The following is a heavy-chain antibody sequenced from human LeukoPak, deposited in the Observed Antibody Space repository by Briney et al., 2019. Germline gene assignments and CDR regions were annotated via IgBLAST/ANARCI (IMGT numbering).Heavy chain of an antibody. Sequence: ASVTVSCKASGYTFTNYYIHWVRQAPGQGLEWMGLISPSGGGIIYAQRFQGRVTMTRDTSTSTVYMDLNSLRSEDTAVYYCARSSITVTHEIDHWGQGTLVTVSS. CDR1: GYTFTNYY. CDR2: ISPSGGGI. D-gene: IGHD4-17*01. CDR3: ARSSITVTHEIDH. V-gene: IGHV1-46*01. J-gene: IGHJ4*02.